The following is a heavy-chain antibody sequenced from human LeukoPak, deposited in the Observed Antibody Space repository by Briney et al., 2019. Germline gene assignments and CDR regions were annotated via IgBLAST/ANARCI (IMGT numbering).Heavy chain of an antibody. CDR3: ARDNPSGGLFDY. J-gene: IGHJ4*02. D-gene: IGHD1-14*01. Sequence: ASVKVSCKASGYTFTGYYMHWVRQAPGQGLEWMGWINPNSGGTNYAQKFQGRVTMTRDTSISTAFMELSRLRSDDTAVYYCARDNPSGGLFDYWGQGTLVTVSS. CDR1: GYTFTGYY. CDR2: INPNSGGT. V-gene: IGHV1-2*02.